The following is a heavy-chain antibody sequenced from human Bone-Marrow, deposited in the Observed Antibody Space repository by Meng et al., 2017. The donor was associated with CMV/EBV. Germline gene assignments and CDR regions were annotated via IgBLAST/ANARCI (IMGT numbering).Heavy chain of an antibody. CDR3: ATSRCSVYPAQDYGMDV. D-gene: IGHD3-22*01. CDR1: GFTLSSSG. CDR2: IVLGSGST. Sequence: SVKVSCKASGFTLSSSGVHWVRQARGQRPEWIGWIVLGSGSTNYAQKFQERVTITRDMSTGTAYMELRSLRSEDTAVYYWATSRCSVYPAQDYGMDVWGQGTTVTVSS. J-gene: IGHJ6*02. V-gene: IGHV1-58*01.